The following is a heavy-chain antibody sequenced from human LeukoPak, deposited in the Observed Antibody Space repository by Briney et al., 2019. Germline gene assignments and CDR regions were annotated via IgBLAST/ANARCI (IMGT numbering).Heavy chain of an antibody. CDR1: GGSISSSSYY. Sequence: PSETLSLTCTVSGGSISSSSYYWGWIRQPPGKGLEWIGSIYYSGSTYYNPSLKSRVTISVDTSKNQFSLKLSSVTAADTAVYYCARVYYDFWSGYLVGSSWFDPWGQGTLVTVSS. CDR3: ARVYYDFWSGYLVGSSWFDP. D-gene: IGHD3-3*01. J-gene: IGHJ5*02. CDR2: IYYSGST. V-gene: IGHV4-39*07.